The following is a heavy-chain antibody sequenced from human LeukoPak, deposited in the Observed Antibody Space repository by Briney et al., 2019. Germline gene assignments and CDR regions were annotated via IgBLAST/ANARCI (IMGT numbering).Heavy chain of an antibody. D-gene: IGHD3-22*01. J-gene: IGHJ4*02. CDR3: ATTNDGCGYQWGDFFDF. CDR2: IIPNLGTT. CDR1: GGTSNSHA. Sequence: ASVKVSCKASGGTSNSHAISWVRQAPGQGLEWMGRIIPNLGTTNRAQNFQDRVTLTADKSTNTAYMELTSLTSDDTAVYYCATTNDGCGYQWGDFFDFWGQGTLVTVSS. V-gene: IGHV1-69*04.